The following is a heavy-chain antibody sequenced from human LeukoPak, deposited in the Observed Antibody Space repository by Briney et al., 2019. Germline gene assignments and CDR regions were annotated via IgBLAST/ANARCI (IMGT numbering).Heavy chain of an antibody. CDR2: IWYGGRNK. Sequence: GRSLRLSCAASGFTLSSYGIHWVRQAPGKGLEWVAVIWYGGRNKYYADSVKGRFTISRDNSKNTLYLQMNSLRTEDTAVYYCARVKGGIAAAGNYFDYWGQGTLVTVSS. V-gene: IGHV3-33*08. CDR1: GFTLSSYG. CDR3: ARVKGGIAAAGNYFDY. D-gene: IGHD6-13*01. J-gene: IGHJ4*02.